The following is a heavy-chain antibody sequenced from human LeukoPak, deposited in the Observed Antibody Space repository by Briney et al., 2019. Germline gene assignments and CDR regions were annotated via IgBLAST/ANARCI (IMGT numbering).Heavy chain of an antibody. CDR1: GVSISSSSYS. Sequence: SETLSLTCTVSGVSISSSSYSWGWIRQPPGKGLEWIGSIYYSANTYYNPSLKSRVTISVDTSKNQFSLKLSSVTAADTAVYYCARGVVLETYYYDSSGSNDAFDIWGQGTMVTVSS. CDR3: ARGVVLETYYYDSSGSNDAFDI. J-gene: IGHJ3*02. CDR2: IYYSANT. V-gene: IGHV4-39*07. D-gene: IGHD3-22*01.